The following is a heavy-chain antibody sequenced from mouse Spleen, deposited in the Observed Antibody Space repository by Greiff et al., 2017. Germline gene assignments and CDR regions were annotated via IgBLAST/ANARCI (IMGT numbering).Heavy chain of an antibody. J-gene: IGHJ1*01. CDR1: GFTFSDYG. D-gene: IGHD1-1*01. V-gene: IGHV5-17*01. CDR2: ISSGSSTI. CDR3: ARSYEGYFDV. Sequence: DVHLVESGGGLVKPGGSLKLSCAASGFTFSDYGMHWVRQAPEKGLEWVAYISSGSSTIYYADTVKGRFTISRDNAKNTLFLQMTSLRSEDTAMYYCARSYEGYFDVWGAGTTVTVSS.